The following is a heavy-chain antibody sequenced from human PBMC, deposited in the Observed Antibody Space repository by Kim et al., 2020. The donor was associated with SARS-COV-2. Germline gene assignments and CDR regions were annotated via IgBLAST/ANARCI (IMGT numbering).Heavy chain of an antibody. J-gene: IGHJ4*02. Sequence: KSRVTISVDTSKNQFSLKLSSVTAADTAVYYCARAYGDYKGTLNPVYFDYWGQGTLVTVSS. D-gene: IGHD4-17*01. CDR3: ARAYGDYKGTLNPVYFDY. V-gene: IGHV4-39*07.